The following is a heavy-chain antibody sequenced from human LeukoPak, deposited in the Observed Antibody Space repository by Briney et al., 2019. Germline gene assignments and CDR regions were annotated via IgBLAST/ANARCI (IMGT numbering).Heavy chain of an antibody. CDR3: ARGMYYYDSSGYYSSIFDY. J-gene: IGHJ4*02. D-gene: IGHD3-22*01. Sequence: ASVKVSCKASGYTFTGYYTHWVRQAPGQGLEWMGWINPNSGGTNYAQKFQGRVTMTRDTSISTAYMELSRLRSDDTAVYYCARGMYYYDSSGYYSSIFDYWGQGTLVTVSS. CDR1: GYTFTGYY. V-gene: IGHV1-2*02. CDR2: INPNSGGT.